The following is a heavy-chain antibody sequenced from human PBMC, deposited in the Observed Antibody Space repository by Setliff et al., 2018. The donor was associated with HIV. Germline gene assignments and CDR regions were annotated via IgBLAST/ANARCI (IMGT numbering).Heavy chain of an antibody. J-gene: IGHJ4*02. CDR1: GGSISSHY. CDR2: ISYSGSP. D-gene: IGHD3-3*01. Sequence: TSETLSLTCTVSGGSISSHYWSWIRQPPGKGLEWIGFISYSGSPNSNPSLKSRVTISVDTSKNQFSLKLSSVTAADTAVYYCARGFLSIFGVVSYFDYWGQGTLVTVSS. V-gene: IGHV4-59*11. CDR3: ARGFLSIFGVVSYFDY.